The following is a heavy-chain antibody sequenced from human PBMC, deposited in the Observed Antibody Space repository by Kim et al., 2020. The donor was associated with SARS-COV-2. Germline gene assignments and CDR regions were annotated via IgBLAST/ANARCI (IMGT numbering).Heavy chain of an antibody. CDR1: GYTFINYG. J-gene: IGHJ5*02. Sequence: ASVKVSCKASGYTFINYGISWVRQAPGQGHEWMGWISAYNGNTNYAQKFQGRITMTTDTSTNVAYMEVRSLTSDDTAVYYCAKAGRFGGDRFDPWGQGTLVTVSS. D-gene: IGHD3-10*01. CDR3: AKAGRFGGDRFDP. V-gene: IGHV1-18*01. CDR2: ISAYNGNT.